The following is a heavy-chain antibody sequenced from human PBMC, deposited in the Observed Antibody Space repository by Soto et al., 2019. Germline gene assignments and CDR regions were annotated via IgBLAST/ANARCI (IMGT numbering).Heavy chain of an antibody. V-gene: IGHV3-33*01. CDR3: ARVVRGVVNWFHP. D-gene: IGHD3-10*01. CDR1: GFTFNNFG. J-gene: IGHJ5*02. CDR2: MWYDGSNK. Sequence: ESGGGVVQPGRSLRLSCAASGFTFNNFGIHWVRQAPGKGLEWVALMWYDGSNKYYADSVKGRFTISRDNSKKTLYLQMNSLRAEDTAVYYCARVVRGVVNWFHPWGQGTLVTVSS.